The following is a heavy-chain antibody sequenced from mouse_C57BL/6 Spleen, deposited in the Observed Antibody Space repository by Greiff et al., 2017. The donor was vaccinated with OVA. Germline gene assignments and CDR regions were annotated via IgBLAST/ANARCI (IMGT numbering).Heavy chain of an antibody. CDR3: ARFYGSSYEGDAMDY. Sequence: VHVKQSGPELVKPGASVKISCKASGYSFTGYYMNWVKQSPEKSLEWIGEINPSTGGTTYNQKFKAKATLTVDKSSSTAYMQLKSLTSEDSAVYYCARFYGSSYEGDAMDYWGQGTSVTVSS. J-gene: IGHJ4*01. CDR1: GYSFTGYY. CDR2: INPSTGGT. V-gene: IGHV1-42*01. D-gene: IGHD1-1*01.